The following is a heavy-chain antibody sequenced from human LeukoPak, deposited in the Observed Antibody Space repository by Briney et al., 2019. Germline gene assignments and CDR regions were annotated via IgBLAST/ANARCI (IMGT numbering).Heavy chain of an antibody. J-gene: IGHJ4*02. V-gene: IGHV3-30*04. CDR1: GFNLNSYS. CDR2: ISYDGSQK. CDR3: ARDRRYEYYFDY. Sequence: GRSLRLSCAASGFNLNSYSMHWVRQAPGKGLEWVAVISYDGSQKYYADSVKGRFSISRDNSKNTLFLQMNNLRAEDTAVYYCARDRRYEYYFDYWGQGTLVTVSS. D-gene: IGHD2-2*01.